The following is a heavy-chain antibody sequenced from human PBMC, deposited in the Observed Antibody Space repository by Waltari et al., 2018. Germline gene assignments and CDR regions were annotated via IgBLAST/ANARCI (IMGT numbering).Heavy chain of an antibody. J-gene: IGHJ4*02. CDR1: GGTFSSYA. D-gene: IGHD3-9*01. CDR2: ISPIFGTA. Sequence: QVQLVQSGAEVKKPGSSVKVSCKASGGTFSSYAISWVRQAPGQGLEWMGRISPIFGTANYAQKFQGRVTITADEYTSTAYMELSSLRSEDTAVYYCARGGLRYFDWPVDYWGQGTLVTVSS. CDR3: ARGGLRYFDWPVDY. V-gene: IGHV1-69*15.